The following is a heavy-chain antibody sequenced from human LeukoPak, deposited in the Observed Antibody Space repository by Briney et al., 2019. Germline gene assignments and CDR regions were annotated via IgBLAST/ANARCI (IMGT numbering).Heavy chain of an antibody. CDR3: ARVAYYDFWSGSEEGAFDI. D-gene: IGHD3-3*01. Sequence: ASVKVSCKASGYTFTGYYIHWVRQAPGQGLDWMGWINPNSGATAYAQSFQGRVTMTRDTSISTAYMELSRLRSDDTAVYYCARVAYYDFWSGSEEGAFDIWGQGTMVTVSS. V-gene: IGHV1-2*02. CDR2: INPNSGAT. CDR1: GYTFTGYY. J-gene: IGHJ3*02.